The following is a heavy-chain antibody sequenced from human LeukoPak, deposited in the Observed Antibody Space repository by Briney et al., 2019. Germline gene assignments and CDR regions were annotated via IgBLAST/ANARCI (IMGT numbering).Heavy chain of an antibody. V-gene: IGHV4-59*01. D-gene: IGHD1-14*01. J-gene: IGHJ4*02. CDR2: IWDSGTT. CDR3: VEKETGCPGEY. Sequence: SETLSLTCTVSGGSISRYHWSWIRQPPEKGLEWIGYIWDSGTTNYNPSLKSRVTMSVDTSKNHFSLRLSSVTAADTAIHYCVEKETGCPGEYWGQGILVTVSA. CDR1: GGSISRYH.